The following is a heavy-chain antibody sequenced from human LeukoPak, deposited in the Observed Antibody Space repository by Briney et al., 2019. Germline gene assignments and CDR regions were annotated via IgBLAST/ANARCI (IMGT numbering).Heavy chain of an antibody. CDR3: AAEIYNAVGCWTGLVDS. CDR2: ISSSSSNI. Sequence: GGSLRLSCAASGFTFSSSAMNWVRQAPGKGLEWVSSISSSSSNIYYADSVKGRFTISRDNANNSLYMQMNSLRAEDTAVYFCAAEIYNAVGCWTGLVDSWGQGTLVTVSS. D-gene: IGHD3/OR15-3a*01. V-gene: IGHV3-21*01. J-gene: IGHJ4*02. CDR1: GFTFSSSA.